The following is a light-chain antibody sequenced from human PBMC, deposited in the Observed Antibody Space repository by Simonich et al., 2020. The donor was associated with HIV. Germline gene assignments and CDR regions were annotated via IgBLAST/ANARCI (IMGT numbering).Light chain of an antibody. CDR3: QQYNSYT. CDR2: KAS. J-gene: IGKJ2*01. Sequence: DIQMTQSPSTLSASVGERVTITCRASQSISSWLARYQQKPGKAPKLLIYKASSLESGVTSRFSGSGSGTEFTLTISSLQPDDFATYYCQQYNSYTFGQGTKLQIK. V-gene: IGKV1-5*03. CDR1: QSISSW.